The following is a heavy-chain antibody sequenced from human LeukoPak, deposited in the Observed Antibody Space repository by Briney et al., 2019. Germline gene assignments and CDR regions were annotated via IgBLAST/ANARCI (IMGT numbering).Heavy chain of an antibody. J-gene: IGHJ6*02. Sequence: PGGSLRLSCAASGFTFSSYGMHWVRQAPGKGLEWVAVISYDGSNKYYADSVKGRFTISRDNSKNTLYLQMNSLRAEDTAVYYCAKELGYCSSTSCYIYYYGMDVWGQGTTVTVSS. D-gene: IGHD2-2*01. V-gene: IGHV3-30*18. CDR2: ISYDGSNK. CDR3: AKELGYCSSTSCYIYYYGMDV. CDR1: GFTFSSYG.